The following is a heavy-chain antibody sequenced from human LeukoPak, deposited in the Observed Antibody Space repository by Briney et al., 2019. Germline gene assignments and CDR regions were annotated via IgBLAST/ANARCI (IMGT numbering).Heavy chain of an antibody. CDR2: IYHSGST. V-gene: IGHV4-4*02. D-gene: IGHD3-10*01. J-gene: IGHJ4*02. CDR3: ARDEYGSGSSDY. Sequence: SSGTLSLTCSVSGGSISSNNRWTWVRQPPGKGLEWIGYIYHSGSTYYNPSLKSRATISVDRSKNQFSLKLSSVTAADTAVYYCARDEYGSGSSDYWGQGTLVTVSS. CDR1: GGSISSNNR.